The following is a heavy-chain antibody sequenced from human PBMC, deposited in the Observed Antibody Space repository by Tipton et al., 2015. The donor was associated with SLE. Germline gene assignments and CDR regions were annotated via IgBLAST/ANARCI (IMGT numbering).Heavy chain of an antibody. D-gene: IGHD4-11*01. J-gene: IGHJ4*02. CDR1: GGSISSSSYY. V-gene: IGHV4-39*07. CDR2: VYHSGGT. Sequence: TLSLTCTVSGGSISSSSYYWGWIRQPPGKGVEWIGSVYHSGGTYYNTSLKSRVTISVDTSKNQFSLKLSSVTAADTAVYYCASPRTGYSNYVFDYWGQGTRVTVSS. CDR3: ASPRTGYSNYVFDY.